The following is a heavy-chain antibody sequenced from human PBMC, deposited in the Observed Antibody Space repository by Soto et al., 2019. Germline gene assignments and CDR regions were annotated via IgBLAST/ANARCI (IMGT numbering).Heavy chain of an antibody. J-gene: IGHJ4*02. CDR3: ARDEAGDYVSFPDY. V-gene: IGHV1-18*01. D-gene: IGHD4-17*01. CDR2: ISAYNGNT. Sequence: ASVKVSCKASGYTFTSYGISWVRQAPGQGLEWMGWISAYNGNTNYAQKLQGRVTMTTDTSTSTAYMELMSLRSDDTAVYYCARDEAGDYVSFPDYWGQGTLVTVSS. CDR1: GYTFTSYG.